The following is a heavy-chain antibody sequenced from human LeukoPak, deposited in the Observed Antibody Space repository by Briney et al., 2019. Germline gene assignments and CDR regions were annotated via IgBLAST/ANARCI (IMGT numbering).Heavy chain of an antibody. J-gene: IGHJ4*02. Sequence: SETLSLTCTVSGGSISNYYWSWIRQPPGKGLEWIGYIYYSGTTNYNPSLKSRVTISLDTSKSQFSLKLRPVTAADTAVYYCARGKKDDTGSYPADSRGQGTLVTVSS. CDR2: IYYSGTT. CDR3: ARGKKDDTGSYPADS. CDR1: GGSISNYY. V-gene: IGHV4-59*01. D-gene: IGHD3-10*01.